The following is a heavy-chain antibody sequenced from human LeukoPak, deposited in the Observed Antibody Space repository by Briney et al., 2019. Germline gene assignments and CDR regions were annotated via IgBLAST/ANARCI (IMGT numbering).Heavy chain of an antibody. D-gene: IGHD4-17*01. CDR1: GYTFTGYL. J-gene: IGHJ4*02. CDR2: IDPNSGGT. Sequence: ASVKVSCKASGYTFTGYLMHWVRQAPGQGLEWMGWIDPNSGGTNYAQKFQGRVTMTRDTSINTAFMELSRLRSNDSAVYYCASAAVYGDPTNPYFDYWGQGTLVTVSS. CDR3: ASAAVYGDPTNPYFDY. V-gene: IGHV1-2*02.